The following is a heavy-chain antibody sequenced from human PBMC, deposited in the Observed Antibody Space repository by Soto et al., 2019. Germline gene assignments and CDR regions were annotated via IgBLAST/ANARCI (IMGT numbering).Heavy chain of an antibody. CDR2: TGYTSKWYN. J-gene: IGHJ4*02. D-gene: IGHD5-18*01. CDR1: GDSISTNNVA. Sequence: SQTLSLTCAISGDSISTNNVAWNWIRQSPSGGLEWLGRTGYTSKWYNDYAVSVRSRITINPDTSKNQFSLQLNSVTLDDTAGYYCARGKYSVFDYWGQGTPVTVSS. V-gene: IGHV6-1*01. CDR3: ARGKYSVFDY.